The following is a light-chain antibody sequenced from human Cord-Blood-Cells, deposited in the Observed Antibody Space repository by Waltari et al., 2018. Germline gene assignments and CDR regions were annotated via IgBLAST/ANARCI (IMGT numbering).Light chain of an antibody. J-gene: IGKJ1*01. Sequence: EIVLTKSPATPSLSPGERATPSSRASQSVSSYFAWYQQKPGQAPRLLIYDASNMATGVPARVSGSGSGTDFTLTISSLGPADCAVYYCQQRSNWPPWTFGQGTKVEIK. V-gene: IGKV3-11*01. CDR2: DAS. CDR3: QQRSNWPPWT. CDR1: QSVSSY.